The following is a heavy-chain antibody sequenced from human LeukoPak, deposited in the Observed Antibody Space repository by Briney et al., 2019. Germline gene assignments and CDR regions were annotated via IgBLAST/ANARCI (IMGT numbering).Heavy chain of an antibody. CDR3: ATYPRAYNWFDP. J-gene: IGHJ5*02. CDR1: GGSISAYY. Sequence: SETLSLTCTVSGGSISAYYWSWIRQPAGKGLEWIGRIYTSGSTSYNPSLKSRVTMSIDTSKTQFSLKLSSVTAADTAVYYCATYPRAYNWFDPWGQGTLVTVSS. CDR2: IYTSGST. V-gene: IGHV4-4*07.